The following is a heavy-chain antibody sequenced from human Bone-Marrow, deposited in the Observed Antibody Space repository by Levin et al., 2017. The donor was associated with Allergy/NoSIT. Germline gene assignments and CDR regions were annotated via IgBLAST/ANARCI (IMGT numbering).Heavy chain of an antibody. CDR2: ISQNGDT. CDR1: GVSLANFA. V-gene: IGHV3-23*01. J-gene: IGHJ5*02. D-gene: IGHD2-15*01. Sequence: PGGSLRLSCVASGVSLANFAMDWVRQAPGKGLEWVSSISQNGDTYYADSVKGRFTMSRDNARDTVFLQMNSLSADDTAVYYCAREPLGVSMVVERAWFDPWGQGTQVIVSS. CDR3: AREPLGVSMVVERAWFDP.